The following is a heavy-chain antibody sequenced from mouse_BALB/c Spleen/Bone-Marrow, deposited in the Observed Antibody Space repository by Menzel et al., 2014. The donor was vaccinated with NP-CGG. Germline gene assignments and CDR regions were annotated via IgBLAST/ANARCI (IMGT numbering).Heavy chain of an antibody. D-gene: IGHD2-4*01. CDR1: GYTFINYW. CDR3: TCFYYDYDGLGCFAY. CDR2: IYPGNSDT. Sequence: VQLQQSGTVLARPGASVKMSCKASGYTFINYWMHWVKRRPGQGLEWIGAIYPGNSDTSYNQKFKAKAKLTAVTSTSTAYMELSSLTNEDSAVYYCTCFYYDYDGLGCFAYWGQGTLVTVSA. J-gene: IGHJ3*01. V-gene: IGHV1-5*01.